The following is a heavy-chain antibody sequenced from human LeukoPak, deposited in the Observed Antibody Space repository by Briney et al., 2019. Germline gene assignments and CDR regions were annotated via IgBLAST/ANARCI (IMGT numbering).Heavy chain of an antibody. D-gene: IGHD3-9*01. V-gene: IGHV1-2*02. J-gene: IGHJ4*02. Sequence: GASVKVSCKASGYTFTGNYMHWVRQAPGQGLEWMGWINPNSGGTNYAQKFQGRVTMTRDTAISTAYMELSRLRSDDTAVYYCAMMYYDILTGYLYYFEYWGQGTLVTVSS. CDR2: INPNSGGT. CDR3: AMMYYDILTGYLYYFEY. CDR1: GYTFTGNY.